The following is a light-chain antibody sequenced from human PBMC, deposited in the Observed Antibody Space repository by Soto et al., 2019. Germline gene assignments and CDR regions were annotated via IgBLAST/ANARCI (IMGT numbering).Light chain of an antibody. Sequence: QSALTQPASVSGSPGQSITISCTGTSSDVGSYNLVSWYQQHPGKAPKLMIYEGSKRPSGVSNRFSGSKSGNTASLTISGLQAEDEADYYCCSYGGSSTFVVFGRGTKLTVL. CDR2: EGS. J-gene: IGLJ2*01. CDR1: SSDVGSYNL. V-gene: IGLV2-23*03. CDR3: CSYGGSSTFVV.